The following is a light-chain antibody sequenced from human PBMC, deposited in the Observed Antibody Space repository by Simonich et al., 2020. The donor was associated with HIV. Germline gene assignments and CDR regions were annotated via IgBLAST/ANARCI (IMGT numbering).Light chain of an antibody. CDR3: QQYGSSPRT. CDR2: DAS. V-gene: IGKV3D-20*01. J-gene: IGKJ1*01. Sequence: EIVLTQSPGTLSLSPGERATLSCRASQSVSSSYLAWYQQKPGLAPRLLFYDASSRATGIPDRFSGSGSGTDFTLTISRLEPEDFAVYYCQQYGSSPRTFGQGTKVEIK. CDR1: QSVSSSY.